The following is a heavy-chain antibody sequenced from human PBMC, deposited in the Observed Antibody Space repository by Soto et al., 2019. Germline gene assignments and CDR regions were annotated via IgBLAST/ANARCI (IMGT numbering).Heavy chain of an antibody. V-gene: IGHV3-21*06. Sequence: GGSLRLSCAASGFTFSTYSMNWVRQAPGKGLEWVSSISSSSTYIYYADSLKGRFTISRDNAKNSLYLQMNSLGAEDTAVYFCARDTDPAVVRGGNYYYYAMDVWGQGTTVTVSS. J-gene: IGHJ6*02. CDR2: ISSSSTYI. CDR1: GFTFSTYS. D-gene: IGHD2-2*01. CDR3: ARDTDPAVVRGGNYYYYAMDV.